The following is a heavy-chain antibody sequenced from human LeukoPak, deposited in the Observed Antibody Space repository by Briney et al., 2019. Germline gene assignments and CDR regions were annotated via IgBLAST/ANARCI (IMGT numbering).Heavy chain of an antibody. D-gene: IGHD1-26*01. CDR2: ISYDGSNK. J-gene: IGHJ4*02. CDR1: GFTFSSYG. CDR3: AKDPRKWELLQYYFDY. Sequence: PGRSLRLSCAASGFTFSSYGMHWVRQAPGKGLEWVAVISYDGSNKYYADSVKGRFTISRDNSKNTLYLQMNSLRAEDTAVYYCAKDPRKWELLQYYFDYWGQGTLVTVSS. V-gene: IGHV3-30*18.